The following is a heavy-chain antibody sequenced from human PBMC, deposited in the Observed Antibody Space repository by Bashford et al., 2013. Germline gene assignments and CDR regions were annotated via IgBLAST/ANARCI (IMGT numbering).Heavy chain of an antibody. V-gene: IGHV3-23*01. J-gene: IGHJ3*02. CDR1: GFPFDSYT. CDR3: AKSSSLRPTSDAFDI. Sequence: GGSLRLSCVASGFPFDSYTMTWVRQAPGKGLEWVSSIDAGRGDTYYPNSVKGRFTISRDDSKNALDLQMNSLRAEDTAVYYCAKSSSLRPTSDAFDIWGQGTMVTVSS. D-gene: IGHD3-10*01. CDR2: IDAGRGDT.